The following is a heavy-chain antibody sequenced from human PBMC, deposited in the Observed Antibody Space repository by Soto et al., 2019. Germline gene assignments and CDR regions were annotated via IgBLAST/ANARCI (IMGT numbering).Heavy chain of an antibody. CDR2: INAGNGNT. CDR1: GYTFTSYA. J-gene: IGHJ6*03. CDR3: ARGTYSNYVYYYYYMDV. Sequence: ASVKVSCKASGYTFTSYAMHWVRQAPGQRLEWMGWINAGNGNTKYSQKFQGRVTITRDTSASTAYMELSSLRSEDTAVYYCARGTYSNYVYYYYYMDVWGKGTTVTVSS. D-gene: IGHD4-4*01. V-gene: IGHV1-3*01.